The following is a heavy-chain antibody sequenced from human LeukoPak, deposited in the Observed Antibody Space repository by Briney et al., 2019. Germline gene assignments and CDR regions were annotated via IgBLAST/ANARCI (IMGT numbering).Heavy chain of an antibody. CDR2: ISGSNSYI. V-gene: IGHV3-21*01. CDR3: AGGSGWLIDY. Sequence: PGGSLRLSCAASGFTFSSYTMHWIRQAPGKGLEWVSSISGSNSYIFYADSVKGRFTVSRDNAKDSLYLQMDSLRAEDTAVYYCAGGSGWLIDYWGQGTLVTVSS. CDR1: GFTFSSYT. J-gene: IGHJ4*02. D-gene: IGHD6-19*01.